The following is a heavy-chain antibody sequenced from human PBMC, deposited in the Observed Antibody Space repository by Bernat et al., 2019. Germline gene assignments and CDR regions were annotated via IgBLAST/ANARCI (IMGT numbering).Heavy chain of an antibody. V-gene: IGHV4-59*08. J-gene: IGHJ4*02. CDR1: GDSINTYY. Sequence: QVQLQESGPGLVKPSHTLSLTCTVSGDSINTYYWSWIRQPPGKGLEWIGYIYYSGSTYYNPSLLSRVTISIDRPKTTFSLSLTSVTAADTAVYYCASHPAKVGPFDYWGQGTQVTVSS. D-gene: IGHD1-26*01. CDR2: IYYSGST. CDR3: ASHPAKVGPFDY.